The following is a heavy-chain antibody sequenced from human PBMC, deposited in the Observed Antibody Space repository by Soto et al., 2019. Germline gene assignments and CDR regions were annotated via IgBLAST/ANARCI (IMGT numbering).Heavy chain of an antibody. J-gene: IGHJ6*02. CDR1: GFSISSFVYS. D-gene: IGHD6-13*01. CDR2: IYHSWST. CDR3: ARGRTQPGIAMVDV. Sequence: TLSLTCAVSGFSISSFVYSWACIRQPPGKGLEWIVNIYHSWSTSYNPSLKSRVTISVDRSKNQFYLKLTSVTAADTAVYYCARGRTQPGIAMVDVWGQWTTVTVSS. V-gene: IGHV4-30-2*01.